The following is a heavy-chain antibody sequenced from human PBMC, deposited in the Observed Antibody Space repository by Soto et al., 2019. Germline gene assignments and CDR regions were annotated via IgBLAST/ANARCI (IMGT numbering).Heavy chain of an antibody. CDR1: GFTFSSYS. J-gene: IGHJ5*02. Sequence: GGSLRLSCAASGFTFSSYSMNWVRQAPGKGLEWVSSISSSSSYIYYADSVKGRFTISRDNAKNSLYLQMNSLRAEDTAVYYCARASSSPEDNWFDPWGQGTLVTVSS. D-gene: IGHD6-6*01. CDR3: ARASSSPEDNWFDP. V-gene: IGHV3-21*01. CDR2: ISSSSSYI.